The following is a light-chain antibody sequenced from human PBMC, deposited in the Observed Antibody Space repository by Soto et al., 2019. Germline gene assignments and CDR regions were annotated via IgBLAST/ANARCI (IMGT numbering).Light chain of an antibody. CDR3: SSYTITSSPV. CDR2: EVT. J-gene: IGLJ1*01. Sequence: QSALTQPASVSGSPGQSITISSTGTSSDVGGYDFVSWYRQYPGQAPKILIYEVTHRPSGVPDRFSGSKSGNTASLTISGLQADDEADYYCSSYTITSSPVFGPGTKVTVL. V-gene: IGLV2-14*01. CDR1: SSDVGGYDF.